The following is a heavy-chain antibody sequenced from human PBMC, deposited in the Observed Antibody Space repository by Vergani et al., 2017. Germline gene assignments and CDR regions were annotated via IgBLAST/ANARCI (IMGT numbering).Heavy chain of an antibody. CDR3: ARGDGSPTADLGDFYGMDV. J-gene: IGHJ6*02. CDR1: GYTFTSYY. CDR2: INPSGGST. D-gene: IGHD1-26*01. V-gene: IGHV1-46*03. Sequence: QVQLVQSGAEVKKPGASVKVSCKASGYTFTSYYMHWVRQAPGQGLEWMGIINPSGGSTSYAQKFQGRVTMTRDTSTSTVYMELSSLRSEDTAVYYCARGDGSPTADLGDFYGMDVWGQGTTVTVSS.